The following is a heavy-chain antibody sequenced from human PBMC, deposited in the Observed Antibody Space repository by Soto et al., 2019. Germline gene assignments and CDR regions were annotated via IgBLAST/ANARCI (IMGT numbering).Heavy chain of an antibody. CDR3: ARTSLGEPRWLAFDY. J-gene: IGHJ4*02. CDR2: IYHSGST. CDR1: GGSISSGGYY. D-gene: IGHD3-16*01. Sequence: QVQLQESGPGLVKPSQTLSLTCTVSGGSISSGGYYWSWIRQHPGKGLEWIGYIYHSGSTYYNPSLKSRVTISVDSSKNQFSLKLSSVTAADTAVYYCARTSLGEPRWLAFDYWGQGTLVTVSS. V-gene: IGHV4-31*03.